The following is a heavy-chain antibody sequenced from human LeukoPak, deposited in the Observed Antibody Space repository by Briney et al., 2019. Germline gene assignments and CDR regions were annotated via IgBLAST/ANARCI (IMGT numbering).Heavy chain of an antibody. CDR1: GFTFDDYA. J-gene: IGHJ4*02. CDR2: ISWNSGSI. D-gene: IGHD3-10*01. Sequence: SGGSLRLSCAASGFTFDDYAMHWVRQAPGKGLEWVSGISWNSGSIGYADSVKGRFTISRDNAKNSLYPQMNSLRAEDTALYYCAKAPYGSGSYPYDYWGQGTLVTVSS. CDR3: AKAPYGSGSYPYDY. V-gene: IGHV3-9*01.